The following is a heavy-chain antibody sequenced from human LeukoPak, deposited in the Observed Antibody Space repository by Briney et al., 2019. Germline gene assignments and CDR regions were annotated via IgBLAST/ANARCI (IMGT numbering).Heavy chain of an antibody. CDR2: LDGDGTGE. D-gene: IGHD5-12*01. CDR1: GLTFDAYW. J-gene: IGHJ4*02. CDR3: TRNSGYYRIDY. V-gene: IGHV3-7*01. Sequence: GGSLRLSCTASGLTFDAYWMTWVRQAPGKGLEWVANLDGDGTGEGYADSVKGRFTISRDNAKNSLYLQMNSLRVDDTAVYYCTRNSGYYRIDYWGQGSLVTVPS.